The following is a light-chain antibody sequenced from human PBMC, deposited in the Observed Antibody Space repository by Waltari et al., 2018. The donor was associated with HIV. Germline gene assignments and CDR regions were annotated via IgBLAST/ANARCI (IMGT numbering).Light chain of an antibody. Sequence: DIVMTQSPDSLAVSLGQRATINCKYSQSVLSSSNNKNYLALYQQRPGQPPKLLISWASARESGVSDRISVSGSGTDFTLTINSLQAEDVAVYYCQQYYNTPSITFGQGTRLEIK. V-gene: IGKV4-1*01. J-gene: IGKJ5*01. CDR3: QQYYNTPSIT. CDR1: QSVLSSSNNKNY. CDR2: WAS.